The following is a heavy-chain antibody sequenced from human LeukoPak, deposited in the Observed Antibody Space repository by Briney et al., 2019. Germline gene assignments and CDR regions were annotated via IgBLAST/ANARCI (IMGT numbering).Heavy chain of an antibody. D-gene: IGHD2-15*01. Sequence: SETLSLTCGLSGGSLSGYNWNWIRQTLLKGLEWIGEINHGGTTHYNPSLESRVIISIDTFKSQFSLILNSVTAADTAVFYCARGRVRVSPGTGYFDSWSQGAQVIVSS. CDR3: ARGRVRVSPGTGYFDS. CDR2: INHGGTT. CDR1: GGSLSGYN. V-gene: IGHV4-34*01. J-gene: IGHJ4*02.